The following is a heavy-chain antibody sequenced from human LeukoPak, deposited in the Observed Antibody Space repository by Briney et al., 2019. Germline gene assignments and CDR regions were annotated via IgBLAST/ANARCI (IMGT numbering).Heavy chain of an antibody. Sequence: GGSLRLSCAASGFTLSSYSMNWVRQAPGKGLEWVSSISRSSAYIYYADSVKGRFTISRDNSKDTLFLRMNSLRAEDTAMYYCARDRVTMFRGVGYWGQGTLVTVSS. CDR2: ISRSSAYI. V-gene: IGHV3-21*01. CDR1: GFTLSSYS. D-gene: IGHD3-10*01. J-gene: IGHJ4*02. CDR3: ARDRVTMFRGVGY.